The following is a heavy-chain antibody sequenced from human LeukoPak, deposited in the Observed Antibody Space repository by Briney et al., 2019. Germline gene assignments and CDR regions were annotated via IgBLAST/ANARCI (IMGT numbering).Heavy chain of an antibody. Sequence: SVKVSCKASGGTFSSYAISWVRQAPGQGLEWMGRIIPILGIANYAQKFQGRVTITADKSTSTAYMELSSPRSEDTAVYYCARVREYCSSTSCYNVAFDYWGQGTLVTVSS. V-gene: IGHV1-69*04. CDR1: GGTFSSYA. J-gene: IGHJ4*02. CDR3: ARVREYCSSTSCYNVAFDY. D-gene: IGHD2-2*02. CDR2: IIPILGIA.